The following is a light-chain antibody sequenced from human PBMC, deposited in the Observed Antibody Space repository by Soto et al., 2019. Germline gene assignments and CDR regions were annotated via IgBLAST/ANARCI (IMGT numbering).Light chain of an antibody. CDR1: QSLSRY. CDR3: QQRYFRPPLVT. J-gene: IGKJ3*01. Sequence: ENALTQSPATLSLAPGERATLSCRASQSLSRYLAWYQQKPGQAPRLLIHETSKRATGVSARFSGSGSGTDVTLTISSLEPEDFAVYSCQQRYFRPPLVTFGPGTKVEIK. CDR2: ETS. V-gene: IGKV3-11*01.